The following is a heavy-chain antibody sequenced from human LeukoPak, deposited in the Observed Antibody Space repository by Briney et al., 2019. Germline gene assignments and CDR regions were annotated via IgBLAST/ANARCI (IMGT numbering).Heavy chain of an antibody. CDR1: GGTFTSYA. J-gene: IGHJ4*02. CDR3: ARGEPGYSSSWSY. Sequence: ASVKVSCKAFGGTFTSYAISWVRQAPGQGLEWMGRIIPILGIANYAQKFQGGGTITADKSTSTAYMELSSLRSEDTAVYYCARGEPGYSSSWSYWGQGTLVTVSS. V-gene: IGHV1-69*04. D-gene: IGHD6-13*01. CDR2: IIPILGIA.